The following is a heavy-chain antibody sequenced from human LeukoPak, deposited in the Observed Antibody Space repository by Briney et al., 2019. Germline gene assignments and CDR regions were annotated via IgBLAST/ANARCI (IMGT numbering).Heavy chain of an antibody. CDR1: GFTFSSYG. CDR3: ASRLLQADY. V-gene: IGHV3-30*03. CDR2: ISYDGSNK. Sequence: GGSLRLSCAASGFTFSSYGMHWVRQAPGKGLEWVAVISYDGSNKYYADSVKGRFTISRDNSKNTLYLQMNSLRAEDTAVYYCASRLLQADYWGQGTLVTVSS. J-gene: IGHJ4*02. D-gene: IGHD5-24*01.